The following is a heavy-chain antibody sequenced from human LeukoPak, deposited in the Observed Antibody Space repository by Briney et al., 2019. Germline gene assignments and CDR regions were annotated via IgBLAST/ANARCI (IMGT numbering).Heavy chain of an antibody. D-gene: IGHD4-17*01. CDR1: GGSISSSSYY. J-gene: IGHJ3*02. CDR2: IYYSGST. Sequence: PSETLSLTCTVSGGSISSSSYYWGWIRQHPGKGLEWIGSIYYSGSTYYNPSLKSRVTISVDTSKNQFSLRLSSVTAADTAIYYCASKGTTVWAFDIWGLGTMVTVSS. V-gene: IGHV4-39*01. CDR3: ASKGTTVWAFDI.